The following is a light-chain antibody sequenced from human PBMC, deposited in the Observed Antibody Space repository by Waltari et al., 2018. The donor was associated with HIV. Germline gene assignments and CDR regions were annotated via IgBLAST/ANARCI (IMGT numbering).Light chain of an antibody. J-gene: IGLJ2*01. V-gene: IGLV2-14*01. CDR2: DVS. CDR3: SSYTSSSTPVV. CDR1: TSTIGTTNY. Sequence: QHTLPQPASAPGSPGQSITISCTATTSTIGTTNYVSWYQQHPGKAPKLMIYDVSNRPSGVSNRFSGSKSGNTASLTISGLQAEDEADYYCSSYTSSSTPVVFGGGTKLTVL.